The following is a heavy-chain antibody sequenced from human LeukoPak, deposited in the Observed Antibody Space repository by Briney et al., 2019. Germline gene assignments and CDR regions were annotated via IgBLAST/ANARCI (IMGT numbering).Heavy chain of an antibody. J-gene: IGHJ4*02. V-gene: IGHV4-30-4*07. CDR1: GGSISSGGYS. Sequence: SETLSLTCAVSGGSISSGGYSWSWLRQPPGKGLEWIGYIYYSGSTYYNPSLKSRVTISVDTSKNQFSLKLSSVTAADTAVYYCARDRYYYDSSGGGWGQGTLVTVSS. CDR2: IYYSGST. D-gene: IGHD3-22*01. CDR3: ARDRYYYDSSGGG.